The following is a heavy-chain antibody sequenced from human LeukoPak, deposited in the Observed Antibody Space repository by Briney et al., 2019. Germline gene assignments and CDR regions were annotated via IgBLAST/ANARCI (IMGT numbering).Heavy chain of an antibody. D-gene: IGHD2-2*01. J-gene: IGHJ4*02. CDR1: GFTFSSYW. Sequence: GGSLGLSCAASGFTFSSYWMSWVRQAPGKGLEWVANIKQDGSEKYYVDSVKGRFTISRDNAKNSLYLQMNSLRAEDTAVYYCASRYCSSTSCYGDHDNWGQGTLVTVSS. CDR3: ASRYCSSTSCYGDHDN. CDR2: IKQDGSEK. V-gene: IGHV3-7*01.